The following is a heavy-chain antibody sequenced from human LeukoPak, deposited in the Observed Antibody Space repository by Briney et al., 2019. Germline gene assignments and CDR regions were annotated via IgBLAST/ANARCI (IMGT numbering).Heavy chain of an antibody. CDR3: ARGPYYDFWSGYLPDWFDP. Sequence: SETLSLTCAVYGGSFSGYYWSWIRQPPGKGLEWIGEINHSGSTNYNPSLKSRVTISVDTSKNQFSLKLSSVTAADTAVYYCARGPYYDFWSGYLPDWFDPWGQGTLVTVSS. CDR2: INHSGST. V-gene: IGHV4-34*01. D-gene: IGHD3-3*01. CDR1: GGSFSGYY. J-gene: IGHJ5*02.